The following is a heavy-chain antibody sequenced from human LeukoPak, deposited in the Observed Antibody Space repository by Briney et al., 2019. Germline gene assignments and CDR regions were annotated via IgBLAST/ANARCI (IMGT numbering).Heavy chain of an antibody. D-gene: IGHD3-22*01. J-gene: IGHJ5*02. V-gene: IGHV3-7*01. CDR3: ARAAWLWDP. CDR2: IKQDGSEK. CDR1: GFTFSSYW. Sequence: GGSLRLSCVASGFTFSSYWMSWVRQAPGKGLEWVANIKQDGSEKYYVDSVKGRFTISRDNAKNSLYLQMNSLRAEDTAVYYCARAAWLWDPWGQGTLVIVSS.